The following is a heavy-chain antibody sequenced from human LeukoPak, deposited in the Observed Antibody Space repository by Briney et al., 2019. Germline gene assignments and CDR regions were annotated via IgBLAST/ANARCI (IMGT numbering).Heavy chain of an antibody. Sequence: GGSLRLSCAASGFTFSSYSMNWVRQAPGKGLEWVSYISSSSTIYYADSVKGRFTISRDNSKNTLYLEVIGLTAEDTAVYYCAKDDAWLRFGEWSQGTLVTVSS. J-gene: IGHJ4*02. D-gene: IGHD3-10*01. CDR3: AKDDAWLRFGE. CDR1: GFTFSSYS. V-gene: IGHV3-48*01. CDR2: ISSSSTI.